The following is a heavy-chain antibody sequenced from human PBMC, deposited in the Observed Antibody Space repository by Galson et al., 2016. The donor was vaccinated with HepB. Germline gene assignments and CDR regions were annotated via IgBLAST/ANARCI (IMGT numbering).Heavy chain of an antibody. CDR2: LWYDGSYK. CDR3: ARAPKPFRVVKNSGDFDY. D-gene: IGHD3-3*01. CDR1: GFTFSSYG. J-gene: IGHJ4*02. V-gene: IGHV3-33*01. Sequence: SLRLSCAASGFTFSSYGMHWVRQAPGKGLEWVAVLWYDGSYKYFADSVKGRFTISRDNSKNTLYLQMNSLRAEDTAVYYCARAPKPFRVVKNSGDFDYWGQGTLVTVSS.